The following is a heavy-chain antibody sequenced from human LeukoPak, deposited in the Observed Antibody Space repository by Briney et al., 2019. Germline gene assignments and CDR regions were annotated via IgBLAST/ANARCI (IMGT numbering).Heavy chain of an antibody. D-gene: IGHD3-3*01. J-gene: IGHJ5*02. Sequence: ASVKVSCKASGYTFTSYGISWVRQAPGQGLEWMGWISAYNGNTNYAQKLQGRVTMTIDTSTSTAYMELRSLRSDDTAVYYCARVGGGRYYDFWSGYLLGGFDPWGQGTLVTVSS. CDR1: GYTFTSYG. CDR2: ISAYNGNT. CDR3: ARVGGGRYYDFWSGYLLGGFDP. V-gene: IGHV1-18*01.